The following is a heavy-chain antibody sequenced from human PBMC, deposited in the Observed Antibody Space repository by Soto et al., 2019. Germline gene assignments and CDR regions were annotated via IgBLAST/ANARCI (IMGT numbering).Heavy chain of an antibody. V-gene: IGHV3-30*03. CDR2: ISRDGSNS. CDR1: GFSFGSFG. Sequence: QIQLVESGGGVVQPGGSLRLSCSASGFSFGSFGMHWVRQAPGEGLEWVAFISRDGSNSFYGDSVKGPFTLSRDNSRNTVYLQMSNTRHDDTVLYYCARGNLSFDFDSWGQGTLVIVSS. J-gene: IGHJ4*02. CDR3: ARGNLSFDFDS.